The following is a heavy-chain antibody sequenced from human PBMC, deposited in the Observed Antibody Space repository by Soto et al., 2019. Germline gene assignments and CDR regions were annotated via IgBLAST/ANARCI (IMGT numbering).Heavy chain of an antibody. Sequence: PWGSLRLSCSASDFTISTYSMNWFRQAPGKGLEWVSSISLSSTYKNYTDSVKGRFTISRDDAKNSLYLQMNSLRAEDTAVYFCARDAVTTSTTPVYYNYGMDVWGQGTTVTVSS. D-gene: IGHD1-1*01. CDR3: ARDAVTTSTTPVYYNYGMDV. J-gene: IGHJ6*02. CDR2: ISLSSTYK. V-gene: IGHV3-21*01. CDR1: DFTISTYS.